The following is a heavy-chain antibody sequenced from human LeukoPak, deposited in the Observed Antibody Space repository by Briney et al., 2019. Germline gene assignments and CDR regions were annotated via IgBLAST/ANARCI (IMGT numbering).Heavy chain of an antibody. V-gene: IGHV1-8*01. CDR1: GYPFRNYD. Sequence: GASVKVSCKTSGYPFRNYDINWVRQATGQGLEWMGWINPHSGKTGYAQKFQGRVTMTTDTSASTAYMELSSLRSEDTAVYYCARGSPGMFPDYWGQGTLVTVSS. J-gene: IGHJ4*02. CDR3: ARGSPGMFPDY. D-gene: IGHD3-10*02. CDR2: INPHSGKT.